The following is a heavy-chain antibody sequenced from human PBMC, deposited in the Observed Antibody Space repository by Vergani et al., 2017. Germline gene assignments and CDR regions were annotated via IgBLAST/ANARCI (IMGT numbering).Heavy chain of an antibody. J-gene: IGHJ5*02. Sequence: EVPLVQSGAAVKKPGESLKISCTGSGYSFTSYWIGWVRQMPGKGLEWMGIIYPGDSDTRYSPSFQGQVTISADKSISTAYLQWSSLKASDTAMYYCARRGIAAAGYNWFDPWGQGTLVTVSS. CDR1: GYSFTSYW. D-gene: IGHD6-13*01. CDR3: ARRGIAAAGYNWFDP. V-gene: IGHV5-51*01. CDR2: IYPGDSDT.